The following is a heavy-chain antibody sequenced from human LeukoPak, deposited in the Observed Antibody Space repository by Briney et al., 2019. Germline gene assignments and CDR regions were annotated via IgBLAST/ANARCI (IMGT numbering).Heavy chain of an antibody. D-gene: IGHD5-18*01. J-gene: IGHJ6*03. CDR2: INPNSGGT. CDR3: ARVDTAMGSFYYYYYYMDV. Sequence: ASVKVSCKASGYTFTGYYMHWVRQAPGQGLEWMGRINPNSGGTNYAQKFQGRVTMTRDTSISTAYMELSRLRSDDTAGYYCARVDTAMGSFYYYYYYMDVWGKGTTVTVSS. CDR1: GYTFTGYY. V-gene: IGHV1-2*06.